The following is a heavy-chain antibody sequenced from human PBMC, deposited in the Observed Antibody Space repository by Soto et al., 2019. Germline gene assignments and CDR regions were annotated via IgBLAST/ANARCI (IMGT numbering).Heavy chain of an antibody. J-gene: IGHJ4*02. CDR1: GGSISSYY. D-gene: IGHD5-12*01. CDR3: ARGREMATIFGY. CDR2: IYYSGST. V-gene: IGHV4-59*01. Sequence: PSETLSLTCTVSGGSISSYYWSWIRQPPGKGLEWIGYIYYSGSTNYNPSLKSRVTISVDTSKNQFSLKLSSVTAADTAVYYCARGREMATIFGYWGQGTLVTVSS.